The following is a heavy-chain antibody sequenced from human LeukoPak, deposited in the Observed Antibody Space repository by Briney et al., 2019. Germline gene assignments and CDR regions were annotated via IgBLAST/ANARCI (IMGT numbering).Heavy chain of an antibody. Sequence: SETLSLTCAVYGGSFSGYYRSWIRHPPAKGLEWIGEINHSGSTNYNPSLKSRVTISVDTSKNQFSLKLSSVTAADTAVYYCARPPYCSGGSCYSYWGQGTLVTVSS. J-gene: IGHJ4*02. V-gene: IGHV4-34*01. CDR2: INHSGST. D-gene: IGHD2-15*01. CDR3: ARPPYCSGGSCYSY. CDR1: GGSFSGYY.